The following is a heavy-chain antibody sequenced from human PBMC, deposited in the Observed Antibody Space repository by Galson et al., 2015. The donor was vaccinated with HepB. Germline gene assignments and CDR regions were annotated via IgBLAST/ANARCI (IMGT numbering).Heavy chain of an antibody. V-gene: IGHV7-4-1*02. CDR1: GYTFTSYA. D-gene: IGHD6-13*01. CDR3: AREAAGIAAAGIPVEGFDP. CDR2: INTNTGNP. Sequence: SVKVSCKASGYTFTSYAMNWVRQAPGQGLEWMGWINTNTGNPTYAQGFTGRFVFSLDTSVSTAYLQISSLKAEDTAVYYCAREAAGIAAAGIPVEGFDPWGQGTLVTVSS. J-gene: IGHJ5*02.